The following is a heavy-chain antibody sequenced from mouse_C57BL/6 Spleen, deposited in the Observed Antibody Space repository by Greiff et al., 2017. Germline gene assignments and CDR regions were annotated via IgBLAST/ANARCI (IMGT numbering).Heavy chain of an antibody. CDR1: GYTFTSYW. Sequence: VQLQQPGAELVKPGASVKLSCKASGYTFTSYWMHWVKQRPGQGLEWIGMIHPNSGSTNYNEKFKSKATLTVDKSSSTAYMQLSSLTSEDSAVYYCERRNERRGVFAYWGQGTLVTVSA. CDR3: ERRNERRGVFAY. CDR2: IHPNSGST. V-gene: IGHV1-64*01. J-gene: IGHJ3*01.